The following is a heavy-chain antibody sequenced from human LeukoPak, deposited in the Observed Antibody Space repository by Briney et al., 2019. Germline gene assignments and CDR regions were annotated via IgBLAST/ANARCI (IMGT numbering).Heavy chain of an antibody. Sequence: GASLQISYKGAGFSFITYWIVWVRAMAGRGLEWMGNISPSDSRTTYSPSFQGQVTFSADKSISTAYLQWRSLNASDTAIYYCARQSRGLQSWSDPWGQGTLVTVSS. CDR2: ISPSDSRT. CDR3: ARQSRGLQSWSDP. D-gene: IGHD3-16*01. J-gene: IGHJ5*02. V-gene: IGHV5-51*01. CDR1: GFSFITYW.